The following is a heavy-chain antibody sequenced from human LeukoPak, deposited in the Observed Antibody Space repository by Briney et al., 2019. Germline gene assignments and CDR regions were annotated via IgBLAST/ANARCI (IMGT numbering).Heavy chain of an antibody. CDR2: INSDGTST. Sequence: PGGSLRLSCAASGFTFSNYWMHWVRQAPGKGLVWVSHINSDGTSTGYADSVKGRFTTSRDNAKNTLFLQMSSLRAEEPAVYYLTRYCTGTHCYVSERFDPWGQGTLVTVSS. V-gene: IGHV3-74*01. D-gene: IGHD2-2*01. J-gene: IGHJ5*02. CDR1: GFTFSNYW. CDR3: TRYCTGTHCYVSERFDP.